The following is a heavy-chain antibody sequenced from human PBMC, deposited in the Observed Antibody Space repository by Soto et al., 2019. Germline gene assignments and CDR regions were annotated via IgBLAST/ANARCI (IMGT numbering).Heavy chain of an antibody. Sequence: PGGSLSLSCAVSGFTFSDYGVNWVRQAPGKGLEWVALISYDGNTQYYADSVRGRFTISRDNSKNTLYLQMNSLRVDDTALYYCAKNRRMTLVGVAKGGFDSWGQGTQVTVSS. J-gene: IGHJ4*02. CDR1: GFTFSDYG. V-gene: IGHV3-30*18. CDR2: ISYDGNTQ. D-gene: IGHD3-3*01. CDR3: AKNRRMTLVGVAKGGFDS.